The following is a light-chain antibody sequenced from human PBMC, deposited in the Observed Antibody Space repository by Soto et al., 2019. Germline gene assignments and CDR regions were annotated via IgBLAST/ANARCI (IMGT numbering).Light chain of an antibody. CDR1: SSDVGAYNY. J-gene: IGLJ2*01. CDR3: CSYTTSITFV. V-gene: IGLV2-14*01. Sequence: QSALTQPASVSGSPGQSITIFCTGTSSDVGAYNYVSWYQQYTGKVPKLMIFEVSRRPSGISDRFSGSKSGNTASLTISGLQAEDEADYYCCSYTTSITFVFGGGTKLTVL. CDR2: EVS.